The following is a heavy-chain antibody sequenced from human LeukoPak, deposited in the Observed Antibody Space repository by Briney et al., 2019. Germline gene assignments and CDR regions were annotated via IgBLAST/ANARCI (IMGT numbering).Heavy chain of an antibody. Sequence: GGSLRLSCAASGFTFSDYSVTWVRQALGKGLEWVSYIGAAGSTIYYADSVKGRFTISRDNAKNSLFLQMNSLRAEDTVVYYCARDSSTYAGPPDYWGQGTLVTVSS. CDR3: ARDSSTYAGPPDY. D-gene: IGHD2-2*01. J-gene: IGHJ4*02. CDR2: IGAAGSTI. V-gene: IGHV3-48*01. CDR1: GFTFSDYS.